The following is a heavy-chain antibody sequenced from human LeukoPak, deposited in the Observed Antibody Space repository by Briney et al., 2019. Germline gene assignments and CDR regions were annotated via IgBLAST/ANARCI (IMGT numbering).Heavy chain of an antibody. CDR3: ATTTIRLGY. D-gene: IGHD1-26*01. Sequence: ASETLSLTCAVSGGSISSSSHDWGWVRQPPGKGLEWSGSMYYRGSTYHNPSLKSRATISVDTSKNQFSLKLSSVTAADTGVYYCATTTIRLGYWGQGTLVTVSS. CDR2: MYYRGST. CDR1: GGSISSSSHD. J-gene: IGHJ4*02. V-gene: IGHV4-39*07.